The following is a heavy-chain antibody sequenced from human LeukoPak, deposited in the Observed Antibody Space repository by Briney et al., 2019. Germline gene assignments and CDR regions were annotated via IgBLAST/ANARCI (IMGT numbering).Heavy chain of an antibody. Sequence: ASVKVSCKASVYIFTNYAVSWLRQAPGQTLEWMGWVSAYSGNTNYAQNFHDRLTMTTDTSTSTAYIELRSLTSEDTAVYYCAREGRLMSDTTVHPWGQGTLVTVSP. CDR3: AREGRLMSDTTVHP. CDR1: VYIFTNYA. J-gene: IGHJ5*02. CDR2: VSAYSGNT. D-gene: IGHD2/OR15-2a*01. V-gene: IGHV1-18*01.